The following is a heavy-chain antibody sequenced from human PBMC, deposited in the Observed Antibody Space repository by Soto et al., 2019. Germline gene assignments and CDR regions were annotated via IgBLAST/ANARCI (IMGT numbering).Heavy chain of an antibody. J-gene: IGHJ4*02. CDR3: ARAGPYDFWSGYPFEY. D-gene: IGHD3-3*01. CDR2: IYYTGST. Sequence: QVQLQESGPGLVKPSQTVSLTCSVSGGSISSGGHYWSLIRQHPGKGLEWIGYIYYTGSTYYNPSLKSRVSISVDTSENQFSLKLRSVTAADTAVYYCARAGPYDFWSGYPFEYWGQGTLVTVSS. CDR1: GGSISSGGHY. V-gene: IGHV4-31*03.